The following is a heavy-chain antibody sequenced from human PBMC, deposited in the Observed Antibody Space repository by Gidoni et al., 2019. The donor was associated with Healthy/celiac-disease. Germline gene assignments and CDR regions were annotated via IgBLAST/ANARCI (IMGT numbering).Heavy chain of an antibody. V-gene: IGHV3-30*18. J-gene: IGHJ4*02. D-gene: IGHD1-26*01. Sequence: QVQLVESGGGVVQPGRSLRLSCAASGFTFSSYCMHWVRQAPGKGLEWVAVISYDGSNKYYADSVKGRFTISRDNSKNTLYLQMNSLRAEDTAVYYCAKDSGSSAWMGYWGQGTLVTVSS. CDR1: GFTFSSYC. CDR2: ISYDGSNK. CDR3: AKDSGSSAWMGY.